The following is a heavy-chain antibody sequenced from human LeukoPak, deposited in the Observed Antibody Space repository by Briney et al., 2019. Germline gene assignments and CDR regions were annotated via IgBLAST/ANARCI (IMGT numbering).Heavy chain of an antibody. V-gene: IGHV1-3*01. CDR1: GYTFTSYA. J-gene: IGHJ4*02. D-gene: IGHD3-10*01. CDR3: ARGLWFGELSAFDY. Sequence: ASVKVSCKASGYTFTSYAMHWVRQAPGQRLERMGWINAGNGNTKYSQKFQGRVTITRDTSASTAYMELSSLRSEDTAVYYCARGLWFGELSAFDYWGQGTLVTVSS. CDR2: INAGNGNT.